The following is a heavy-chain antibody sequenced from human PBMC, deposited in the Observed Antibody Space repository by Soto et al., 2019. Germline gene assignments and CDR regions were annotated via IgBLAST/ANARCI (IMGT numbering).Heavy chain of an antibody. CDR2: ISYDGSNK. J-gene: IGHJ4*02. CDR3: ARDPGLVYCSSISCYVDY. Sequence: QVQLVESGGGVVQPGRSLRLSCAASGFTFSSHAMNWVRQAPGKGLEWVAVISYDGSNKYYADSVKGRFTISRDDSRNTLHLQMNSLRAADMAVYYCARDPGLVYCSSISCYVDYWGQGTLVTVSS. V-gene: IGHV3-30-3*01. D-gene: IGHD2-2*01. CDR1: GFTFSSHA.